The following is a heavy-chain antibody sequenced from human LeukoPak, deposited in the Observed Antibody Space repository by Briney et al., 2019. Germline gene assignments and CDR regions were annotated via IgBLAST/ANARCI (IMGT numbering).Heavy chain of an antibody. D-gene: IGHD6-19*01. J-gene: IGHJ5*02. CDR1: GFTFSSYA. V-gene: IGHV3-23*01. CDR3: AKNFDSGWFFIGSRTYNWFDP. Sequence: GGSLRLSCAASGFTFSSYAMSWVRQAPGKGLEWVSAISGCGGSTYYADSVKGRFTISRDNSKNTLYLQMNSLRAEDTAVYYCAKNFDSGWFFIGSRTYNWFDPWGQGTLVTVSS. CDR2: ISGCGGST.